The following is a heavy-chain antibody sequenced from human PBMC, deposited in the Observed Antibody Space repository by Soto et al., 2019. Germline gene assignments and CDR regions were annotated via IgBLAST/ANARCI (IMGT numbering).Heavy chain of an antibody. CDR1: GFTFSSYA. V-gene: IGHV3-23*01. J-gene: IGHJ4*02. D-gene: IGHD2-8*01. CDR3: AKDSESTSPATYIVLMVGFDY. Sequence: GGSLRLSCAASGFTFSSYAMSWVRQAPGKGLEWVSAISGSGGSTYYADSVKGRFTISRDNSKNTLYLQMNSLRAEDTAVYYCAKDSESTSPATYIVLMVGFDYWGQGTRGTVSS. CDR2: ISGSGGST.